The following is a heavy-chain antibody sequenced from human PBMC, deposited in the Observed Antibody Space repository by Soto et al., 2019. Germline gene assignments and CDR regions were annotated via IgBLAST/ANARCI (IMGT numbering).Heavy chain of an antibody. Sequence: SLKVYCKAAGYTFTSCGIRWVRQATGQGLEWMGWISAYNGNTNYAQKLQGRVTMTTDTSTSTAYMELRSLRSDDTALYYCARDPVAVTGSFIDLWGQGTLVTVSS. J-gene: IGHJ4*01. D-gene: IGHD6-19*01. CDR1: GYTFTSCG. CDR2: ISAYNGNT. V-gene: IGHV1-18*01. CDR3: ARDPVAVTGSFIDL.